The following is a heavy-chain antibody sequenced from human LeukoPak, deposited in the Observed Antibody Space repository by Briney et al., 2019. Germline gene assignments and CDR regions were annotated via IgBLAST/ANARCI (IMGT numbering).Heavy chain of an antibody. CDR2: IYYSGST. J-gene: IGHJ4*02. V-gene: IGHV4-31*03. CDR1: GGSISSGGYY. CDR3: ARKYYYDSSGYYPYYFDY. Sequence: PSETLSLTCTVSGGSISSGGYYWSWIRQHPGKGLEWIGYIYYSGSTYYNPSLKSRVTISVDTSKNQFSLKLSSVTAADTAVYYCARKYYYDSSGYYPYYFDYWGQGTLVTVSS. D-gene: IGHD3-22*01.